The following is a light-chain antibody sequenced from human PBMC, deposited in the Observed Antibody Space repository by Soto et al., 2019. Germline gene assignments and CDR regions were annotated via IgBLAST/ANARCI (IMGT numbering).Light chain of an antibody. Sequence: DIVMTQSPESLAVSLGKRATINCKSSQSVLYSSNNKNYLAWYQQRPGQPPKLLIYWASTRESGVPDRFSGSGSGTDFTLTITSLQAEDVAVYYCHQYESTPPTFGQGTKLEIK. J-gene: IGKJ2*01. V-gene: IGKV4-1*01. CDR1: QSVLYSSNNKNY. CDR2: WAS. CDR3: HQYESTPPT.